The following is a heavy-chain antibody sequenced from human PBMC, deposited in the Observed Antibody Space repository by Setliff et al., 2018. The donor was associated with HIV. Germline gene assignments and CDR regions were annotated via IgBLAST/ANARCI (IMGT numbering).Heavy chain of an antibody. CDR3: AKEQEIGSYLDP. CDR1: GYTFTGYY. J-gene: IGHJ5*02. D-gene: IGHD2-2*02. V-gene: IGHV1-46*01. Sequence: GASVKVSCKASGYTFTGYYMHWVRQAPGQGLEWMGVINPTGGSTRNTQNFQGRLTISADKSTRTAYLELSSLRSDDSAVYFCAKEQEIGSYLDPWGQGTLVTVSS. CDR2: INPTGGST.